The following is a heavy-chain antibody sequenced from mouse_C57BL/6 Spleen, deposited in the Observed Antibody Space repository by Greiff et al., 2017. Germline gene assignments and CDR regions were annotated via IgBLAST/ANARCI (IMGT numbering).Heavy chain of an antibody. CDR2: IYPGDGDT. J-gene: IGHJ2*01. CDR1: GYAFSSSW. CDR3: ARFVGGFDY. D-gene: IGHD1-1*02. V-gene: IGHV1-82*01. Sequence: VQLQQSGPELVKPGASVKISCTASGYAFSSSWMNWVKQRPGKGLEWIGRIYPGDGDTNYNGKFTGKATLTADKSSSKTYMQRSSLTSEDSAVYFCARFVGGFDYWGQGTTLTVSS.